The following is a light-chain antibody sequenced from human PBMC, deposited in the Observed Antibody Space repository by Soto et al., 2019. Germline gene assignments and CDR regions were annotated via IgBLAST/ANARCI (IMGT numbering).Light chain of an antibody. Sequence: EIVLTQSPGTLSLSPGERATLSCRASQSVNSGYLAWYQHTPRQAPRLLIYDTSTRATGIPDRFSGSGSGTDFTLTISRLEPEDFAVYYCQQYDSSPRTFGQGTKVEI. V-gene: IGKV3-20*01. J-gene: IGKJ1*01. CDR2: DTS. CDR3: QQYDSSPRT. CDR1: QSVNSGY.